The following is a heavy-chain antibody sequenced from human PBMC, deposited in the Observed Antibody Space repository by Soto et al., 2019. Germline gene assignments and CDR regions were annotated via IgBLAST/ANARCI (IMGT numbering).Heavy chain of an antibody. CDR2: IKEDGSEK. CDR1: GFSFSSYW. V-gene: IGHV3-7*05. J-gene: IGHJ4*02. Sequence: EVQLVESGGGLVQPGGSVRLSCVVSGFSFSSYWMSWVRQAPGKGLEWVANIKEDGSEKVYVDSVKGRFIISRDNARNSLSLQMNSLRVEDTAVYYCARGHYGMDYWGQGALVTVSS. CDR3: ARGHYGMDY. D-gene: IGHD4-17*01.